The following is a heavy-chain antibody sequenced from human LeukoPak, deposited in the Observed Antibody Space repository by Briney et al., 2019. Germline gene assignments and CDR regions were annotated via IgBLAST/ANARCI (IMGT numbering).Heavy chain of an antibody. CDR1: GYSISSGYY. J-gene: IGHJ4*02. CDR2: IYHSGST. V-gene: IGHV4-38-2*02. Sequence: SETLSLTCTVSGYSISSGYYWGWIRQPPGKGLDWIGSIYHSGSTYYNPSLKSRVTISVDTSKNQFSLKLSSVTAADTAVYYCARVLYDSSGYYSYYFDYWGQGTLVTVSS. D-gene: IGHD3-22*01. CDR3: ARVLYDSSGYYSYYFDY.